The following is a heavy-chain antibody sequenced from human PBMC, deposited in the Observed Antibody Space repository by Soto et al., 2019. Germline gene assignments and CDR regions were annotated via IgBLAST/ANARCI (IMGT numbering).Heavy chain of an antibody. Sequence: HPVGSLRLSCSASAINFRSYAMSWVRQAPGKGLEWVSAVGGSGSDTYYADSVKGRFTISRDNSKNTLYLQMNSLRAEDTAVYYCAKDLVRNNPLIFDYWGQGTLVTVSS. V-gene: IGHV3-23*01. CDR1: AINFRSYA. CDR2: VGGSGSDT. J-gene: IGHJ4*02. D-gene: IGHD1-1*01. CDR3: AKDLVRNNPLIFDY.